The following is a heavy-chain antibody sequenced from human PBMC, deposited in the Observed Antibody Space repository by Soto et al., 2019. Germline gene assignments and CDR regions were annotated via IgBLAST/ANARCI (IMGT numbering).Heavy chain of an antibody. CDR1: GFTFSRYA. V-gene: IGHV3-23*01. J-gene: IGHJ4*02. CDR3: AKHSSTVTPYSVDY. Sequence: EVQLLESGGGLVQPGGSLRLSCAASGFTFSRYAMSWVRQAPGKGLEWVSAISGSGSTTFFADSVKGRFTISRDNANNALYLQIDSLKAEDTAVYYYAKHSSTVTPYSVDYWGQGTLVTVSS. CDR2: ISGSGSTT. D-gene: IGHD4-17*01.